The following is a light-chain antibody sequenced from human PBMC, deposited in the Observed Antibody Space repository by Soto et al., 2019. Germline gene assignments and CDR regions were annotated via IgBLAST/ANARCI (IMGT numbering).Light chain of an antibody. CDR2: AAS. J-gene: IGKJ2*01. V-gene: IGKV1-27*01. CDR3: QKYNSAPNT. Sequence: DIQMTQSPSSLSASVRDRVTITCRASQDISNYLAWYQQKPGKGPKLMNYAASTLQRGIQSRFSGSGSGTVFTLTINSLQPEDVATYYCQKYNSAPNTFGRGTRLEIK. CDR1: QDISNY.